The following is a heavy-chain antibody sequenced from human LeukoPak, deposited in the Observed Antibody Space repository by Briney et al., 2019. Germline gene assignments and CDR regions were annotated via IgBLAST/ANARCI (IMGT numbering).Heavy chain of an antibody. CDR2: INPSGGST. CDR3: ARDEGYCSSTSCPNWFDA. D-gene: IGHD2-2*01. J-gene: IGHJ5*02. CDR1: RYTSTSYY. V-gene: IGHV1-46*01. Sequence: ASVKVSCKASRYTSTSYYMHWVRQAPGQGLEWMGIINPSGGSTSYAQKFQGRVTMTRDASTSTVYMELSSLSSEDTAVYYCARDEGYCSSTSCPNWFDAWGQGTLVTVSS.